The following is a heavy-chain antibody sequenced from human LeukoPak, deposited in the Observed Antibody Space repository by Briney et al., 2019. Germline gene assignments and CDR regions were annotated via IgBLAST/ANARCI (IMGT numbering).Heavy chain of an antibody. Sequence: GSLRLSCAASGFTFSSDGMSWVRQAPGKGLEWVSALSGSGSTTYYADSVKGRFTISRDNSKNTLFLEMNSLRVEDTAVYYCAKAGYSSSWPLDYWGQGTQVTVSS. CDR1: GFTFSSDG. CDR2: LSGSGSTT. J-gene: IGHJ4*02. V-gene: IGHV3-23*01. CDR3: AKAGYSSSWPLDY. D-gene: IGHD6-13*01.